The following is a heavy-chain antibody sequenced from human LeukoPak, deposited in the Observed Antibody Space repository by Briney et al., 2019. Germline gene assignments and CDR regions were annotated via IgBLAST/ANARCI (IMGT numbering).Heavy chain of an antibody. CDR2: INHSGST. CDR3: ARRLDI. V-gene: IGHV4-34*01. Sequence: SETLTLTCAVYGGSFSGYYWSWIRQPPGKGLEWIGEINHSGSTNYNPSLESRVTISVDKSKNQFSLKLSSVAAADTAVYYCARRLDIWGQGTMVTVSS. J-gene: IGHJ3*02. CDR1: GGSFSGYY.